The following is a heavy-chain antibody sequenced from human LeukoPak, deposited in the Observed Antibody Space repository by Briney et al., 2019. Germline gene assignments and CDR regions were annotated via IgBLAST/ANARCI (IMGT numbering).Heavy chain of an antibody. CDR3: AKSLWGQVVIDLFDY. D-gene: IGHD3-22*01. V-gene: IGHV3-23*01. CDR2: ISGSGGST. Sequence: PGGSLRLSCAASGFTFSSYWMSWVRQAPGKGLEWVSAISGSGGSTYYADSVKGRFTISRDNSKNTLYLQMNSLRAEDTAVYYCAKSLWGQVVIDLFDYWGQGTLVTVSS. CDR1: GFTFSSYW. J-gene: IGHJ4*02.